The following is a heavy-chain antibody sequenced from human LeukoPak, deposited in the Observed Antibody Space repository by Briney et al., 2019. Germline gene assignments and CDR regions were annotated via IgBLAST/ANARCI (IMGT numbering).Heavy chain of an antibody. Sequence: QAGGSLRLSCAASGFTFSSYSMNWVRQAPGKGLEWVSYISSSSSTIYYADSVKGRFTISRDNAKNSLYLQMNSLRAENTALYYCAKDYCSSTSCYMGDYFDYWGQGTLVTVSS. CDR1: GFTFSSYS. CDR2: ISSSSSTI. V-gene: IGHV3-48*04. J-gene: IGHJ4*02. D-gene: IGHD2-2*02. CDR3: AKDYCSSTSCYMGDYFDY.